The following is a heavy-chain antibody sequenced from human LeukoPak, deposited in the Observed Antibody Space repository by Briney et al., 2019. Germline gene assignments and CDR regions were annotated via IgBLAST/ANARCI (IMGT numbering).Heavy chain of an antibody. CDR2: IGTAGDT. CDR1: GFTFSSYD. V-gene: IGHV3-13*01. Sequence: GGSLRLSCAASGFTFSSYDMHWVRQATGKGLEWVSAIGTAGDTYYPGSVKGRFTISRENAKNSLYLQMNSLRAGDTAVYYCARAAYDFWSGYYYYMDVWGKGPRSPSP. J-gene: IGHJ6*03. D-gene: IGHD3-3*01. CDR3: ARAAYDFWSGYYYYMDV.